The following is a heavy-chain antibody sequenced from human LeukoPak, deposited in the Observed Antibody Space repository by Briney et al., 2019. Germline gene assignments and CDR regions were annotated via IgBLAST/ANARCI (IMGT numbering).Heavy chain of an antibody. D-gene: IGHD1-26*01. CDR2: ISSSSSYI. CDR1: GFTFSSYS. J-gene: IGHJ4*02. CDR3: ARPNSGSYVGYFDY. V-gene: IGHV3-21*01. Sequence: GGSLRLSCAASGFTFSSYSMNWVRQAPGKGLEWVSSISSSSSYIYYADSVKGRFTISRDNAKNSLYLQMNSLRAEDTAVYYCARPNSGSYVGYFDYWGQGTPVTVSS.